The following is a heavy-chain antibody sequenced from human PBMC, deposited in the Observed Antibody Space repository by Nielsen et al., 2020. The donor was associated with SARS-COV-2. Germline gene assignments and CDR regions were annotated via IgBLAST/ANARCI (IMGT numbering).Heavy chain of an antibody. D-gene: IGHD7-27*01. CDR2: LKEDGSEK. Sequence: LKISCAASGFTFSRYWMNWVRQAPGKGLEWVANLKEDGSEKYYVDSVKGRFTISRDNAKNSLYLQMNSLRAEDTAVYYCARGSMGTHPPDRWGQGTLVTVSS. CDR3: ARGSMGTHPPDR. CDR1: GFTFSRYW. V-gene: IGHV3-7*01. J-gene: IGHJ4*02.